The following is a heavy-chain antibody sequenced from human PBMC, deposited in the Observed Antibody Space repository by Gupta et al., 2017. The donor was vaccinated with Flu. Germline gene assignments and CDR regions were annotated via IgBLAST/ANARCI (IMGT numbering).Heavy chain of an antibody. CDR3: AKDQVAARTFDY. D-gene: IGHD6-6*01. J-gene: IGHJ4*02. CDR1: GFTFSSYA. V-gene: IGHV3-23*01. Sequence: EVQLLESGGGLVQPGGSLGLSCAASGFTFSSYAMSWVRQAPGKGLEWVSAISGSGGSTYYADSVKGRFTISRDNSKNTLYLQMNSLRAEDTAVYYCAKDQVAARTFDYWGQGTLVTVSS. CDR2: ISGSGGST.